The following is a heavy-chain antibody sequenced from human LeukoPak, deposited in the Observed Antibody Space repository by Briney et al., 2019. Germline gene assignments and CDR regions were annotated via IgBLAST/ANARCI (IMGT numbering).Heavy chain of an antibody. D-gene: IGHD5-24*01. V-gene: IGHV4-59*01. CDR1: GGSFSGYY. CDR2: IYYSGST. CDR3: ARVDGHNVGGYYMDV. Sequence: SETLSLTCAVYGGSFSGYYWSWIRQPPGKGLEWIGYIYYSGSTNYNPSLKSRVTISVDTSKNQFSLKLSSVTAADTAVYYCARVDGHNVGGYYMDVWGKGTTVTVSS. J-gene: IGHJ6*03.